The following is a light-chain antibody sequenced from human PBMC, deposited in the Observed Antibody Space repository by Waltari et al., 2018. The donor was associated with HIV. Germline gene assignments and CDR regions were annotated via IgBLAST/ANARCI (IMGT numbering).Light chain of an antibody. CDR3: HSSDSSAAYV. CDR1: ALPKQY. J-gene: IGLJ1*01. V-gene: IGLV3-25*03. Sequence: SYELTQPPSVSVSPGQTARITCFGDALPKQYVYWYQQKPGQAPVLRIYKDTERPSGIPERFSVASSGTTVTVIISGVQAEDGSDYYCHSSDSSAAYVFGTGTKVTVL. CDR2: KDT.